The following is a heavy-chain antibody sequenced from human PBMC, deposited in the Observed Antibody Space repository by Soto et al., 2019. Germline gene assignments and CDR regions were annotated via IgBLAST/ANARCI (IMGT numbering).Heavy chain of an antibody. J-gene: IGHJ5*02. CDR3: ARHSPPPIYCSSTSCYPRWFDP. Sequence: PSETLSLTCTVSGGSISSSSYYWGWIRQPPGKGLEWIGSIYYSGSTYYNPSLKSRVTISVDTSKNQFSLKLSSVTAADTAVYYCARHSPPPIYCSSTSCYPRWFDPWGQGTLVTVS. CDR1: GGSISSSSYY. V-gene: IGHV4-39*01. D-gene: IGHD2-2*01. CDR2: IYYSGST.